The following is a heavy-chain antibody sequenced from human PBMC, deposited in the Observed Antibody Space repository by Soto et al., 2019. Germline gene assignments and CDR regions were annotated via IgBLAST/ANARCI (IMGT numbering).Heavy chain of an antibody. CDR2: IYPGDSDT. J-gene: IGHJ4*02. Sequence: GESLKISWKGSGYSFTSYWIGLVRQMPGKGLEWMGIIYPGDSDTRYSPSFQGQVTISADKSISTAYLQWSSLTASETAMYYCARRYSSGRHMDYWAQGTLLTV. V-gene: IGHV5-51*01. CDR3: ARRYSSGRHMDY. CDR1: GYSFTSYW. D-gene: IGHD6-19*01.